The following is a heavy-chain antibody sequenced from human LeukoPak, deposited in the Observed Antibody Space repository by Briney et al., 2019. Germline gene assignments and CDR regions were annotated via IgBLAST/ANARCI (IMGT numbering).Heavy chain of an antibody. J-gene: IGHJ4*02. CDR2: ISYDGSVI. D-gene: IGHD3-10*01. V-gene: IGHV3-30*18. CDR3: AKERSFGPRDFDY. CDR1: GFTLSSFG. Sequence: GRSLRLSCAASGFTLSSFGMHWVRQAPGKGLEWMTVISYDGSVICNADSVEGRFTISRDNSKNTLYLQMDSLRADDTAVYYCAKERSFGPRDFDYWGQGTLVTVSS.